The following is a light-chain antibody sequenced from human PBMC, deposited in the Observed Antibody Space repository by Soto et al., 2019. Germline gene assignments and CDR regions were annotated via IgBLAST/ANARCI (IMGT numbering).Light chain of an antibody. CDR1: SSDVGGYNY. J-gene: IGLJ3*02. CDR2: DVN. CDR3: SSYTISSTVM. V-gene: IGLV2-14*01. Sequence: QSALTQPASVSGSPGQSITMSCTGTSSDVGGYNYVSWYQQHPGKAPKLMIYDVNNRPSGVSNRFSGSKSGNTASLTISGLQAEDEADYYCSSYTISSTVMFGGGTKVTVL.